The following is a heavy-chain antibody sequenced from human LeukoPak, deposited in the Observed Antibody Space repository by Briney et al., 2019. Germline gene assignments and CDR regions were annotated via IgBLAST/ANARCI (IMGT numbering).Heavy chain of an antibody. V-gene: IGHV3-30*02. D-gene: IGHD1-1*01. CDR3: TKGISTADYRFFF. J-gene: IGHJ4*02. CDR1: GFTFSSYG. Sequence: GGSLRLSCAASGFTFSSYGMHWVRQAPGKGLEWVSFIKSDGTDKHHADSVKGRFTISRDNSKNTLYLQMNSLRPEDTAVYYCTKGISTADYRFFFWGQGDLVTVSS. CDR2: IKSDGTDK.